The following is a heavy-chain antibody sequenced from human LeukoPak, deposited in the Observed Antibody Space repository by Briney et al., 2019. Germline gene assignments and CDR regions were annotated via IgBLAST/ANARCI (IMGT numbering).Heavy chain of an antibody. CDR1: GGTFSSYT. D-gene: IGHD2-2*02. CDR3: ARDLVMNIVVVPAAIKADAFDI. Sequence: SPVKVSCKASGGTFSSYTISWVRQAPGQGLEWMGRIIPILGIANYAQKFHGRVTITGDKSTSTAYMELSSLRSEDTAVYYCARDLVMNIVVVPAAIKADAFDIWGQGTMVTVSS. J-gene: IGHJ3*02. V-gene: IGHV1-69*04. CDR2: IIPILGIA.